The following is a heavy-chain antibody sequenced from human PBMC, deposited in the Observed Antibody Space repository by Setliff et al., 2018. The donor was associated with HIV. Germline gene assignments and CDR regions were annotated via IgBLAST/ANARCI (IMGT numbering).Heavy chain of an antibody. CDR1: GYPFTNNF. V-gene: IGHV1-46*04. CDR2: INPSDGVT. J-gene: IGHJ4*02. Sequence: ASVKVSCKASGYPFTNNFIHWVRQAPGQGLEWMGIINPSDGVTDYADSVKGRFTISRDNSKNTLFLQMSSLRAEDTAVYYCAKVSRGTVVRGVIKVGYFDYWGQGTLVTVSS. D-gene: IGHD3-10*01. CDR3: AKVSRGTVVRGVIKVGYFDY.